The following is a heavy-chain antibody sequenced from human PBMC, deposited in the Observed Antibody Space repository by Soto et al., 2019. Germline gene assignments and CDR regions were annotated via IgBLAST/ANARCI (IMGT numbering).Heavy chain of an antibody. V-gene: IGHV4-59*01. J-gene: IGHJ5*02. CDR3: AREGDCTNGVCYTNWFDP. CDR1: GGSISSYY. Sequence: PSETLSLTCTVSGGSISSYYWSWIRQPPGKGLEWIGYIYYSGSTNYNPSLKSRVTISVDTSKNHFSLKLSSVTAADTAVYYCAREGDCTNGVCYTNWFDPWGQGTLVTVSS. D-gene: IGHD2-8*01. CDR2: IYYSGST.